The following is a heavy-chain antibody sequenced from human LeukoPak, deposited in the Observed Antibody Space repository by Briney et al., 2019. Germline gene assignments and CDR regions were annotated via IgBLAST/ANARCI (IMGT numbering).Heavy chain of an antibody. D-gene: IGHD1-7*01. V-gene: IGHV3-23*01. CDR3: ANGNYP. CDR1: GFTFCSHL. J-gene: IGHJ5*02. CDR2: ISGWGGRA. Sequence: GGSLRLSCATSGFTFCSHLRKWGRQAPGKVREWVSAISGWGGRAYYVDSVKGRFTVTRDNSKNTLYLQMNSLRAEDTAVYYCANGNYPWGEGTLVTLSS.